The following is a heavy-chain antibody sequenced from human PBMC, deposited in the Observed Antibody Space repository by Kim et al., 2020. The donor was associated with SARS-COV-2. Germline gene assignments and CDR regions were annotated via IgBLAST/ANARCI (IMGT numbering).Heavy chain of an antibody. Sequence: GGSLRLSCAASGFTVSSYSMNWVRQAPGKGLEWVSSMSSSSSYIYYTDSVKGRFTISRDNAKNSVYLQMSGLRAEEDTAVYFCARGYCSISSCRYYFDSWGQGTLVTVSS. J-gene: IGHJ4*02. CDR1: GFTVSSYS. D-gene: IGHD2-2*01. CDR3: ARGYCSISSCRYYFDS. V-gene: IGHV3-21*01. CDR2: MSSSSSYI.